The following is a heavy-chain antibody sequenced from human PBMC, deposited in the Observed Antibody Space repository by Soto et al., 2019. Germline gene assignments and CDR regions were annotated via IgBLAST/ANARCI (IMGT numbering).Heavy chain of an antibody. CDR2: ISYDGSNK. CDR1: GFTFSSYA. CDR3: ARDLYYGSGSYYNVKYYYYYGMDV. Sequence: QVQLVESGGGVVQPGRSLRLSCAASGFTFSSYAMHWVRQAPGKGLEWVAVISYDGSNKYYADSVKGRFTISRDNSKNTLYLQMNSLRAEDTAVYYCARDLYYGSGSYYNVKYYYYYGMDVWGQGTTVTVSS. V-gene: IGHV3-30-3*01. D-gene: IGHD3-10*01. J-gene: IGHJ6*02.